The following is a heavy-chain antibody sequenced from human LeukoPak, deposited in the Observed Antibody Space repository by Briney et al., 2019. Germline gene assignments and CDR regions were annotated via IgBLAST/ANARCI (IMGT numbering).Heavy chain of an antibody. V-gene: IGHV4-59*01. J-gene: IGHJ3*02. CDR3: ARDVPPYYDFWTERGAFDI. CDR2: IYYSGST. D-gene: IGHD3-3*01. Sequence: PSETLSLTCTVSGGSISSYYWSWIRQPPGKGLEWIGYIYYSGSTNYNPSLKSRVTISVDTSKNQFSLKLSSVTAADTAVYYCARDVPPYYDFWTERGAFDIWGQGTMVTVSS. CDR1: GGSISSYY.